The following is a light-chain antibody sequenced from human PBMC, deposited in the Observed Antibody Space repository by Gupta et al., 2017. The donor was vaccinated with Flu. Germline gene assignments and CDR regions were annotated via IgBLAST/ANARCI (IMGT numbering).Light chain of an antibody. V-gene: IGKV4-1*01. CDR2: WAS. CDR3: QQENSTPIA. J-gene: IGKJ1*01. CDR1: QSGLDSSNNKNY. Sequence: DIVMTQSPDSLAVSLGERATINCKSSQSGLDSSNNKNYLAWYQQKPGQPPKLLIYWASTRESGVPDRFSGSGSGTDFTLTISSRQAEDVAVYYCQQENSTPIAFGQGTKVEIK.